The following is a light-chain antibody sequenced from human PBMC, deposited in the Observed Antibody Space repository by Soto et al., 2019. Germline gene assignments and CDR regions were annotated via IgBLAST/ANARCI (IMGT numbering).Light chain of an antibody. J-gene: IGKJ1*01. CDR2: AAS. CDR1: QVISNY. Sequence: DVQVTQSPSSLSASVGDRVTITCRTSQVISNYFGWYQQKPGKAPKRLIYAASTLQSGVPSRFSGSRSGTEFTLTINSLQPEDFATYYCLQHDSYPRTFGQGTKVEIK. V-gene: IGKV1-17*01. CDR3: LQHDSYPRT.